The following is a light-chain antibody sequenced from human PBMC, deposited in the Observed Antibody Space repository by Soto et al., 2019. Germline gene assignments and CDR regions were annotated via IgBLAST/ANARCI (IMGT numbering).Light chain of an antibody. CDR3: QQYYGH. CDR2: DVS. J-gene: IGKJ3*01. V-gene: IGKV1-5*01. CDR1: QNINTW. Sequence: QMTQSPSTLSASVGDRVTITCRASQNINTWLAWYQQKPGTAPRLLIYDVSTLQSGVPSRFSGSGSGTEFTLTITSLHPDDSAIYYCQQYYGHFGPGTKV.